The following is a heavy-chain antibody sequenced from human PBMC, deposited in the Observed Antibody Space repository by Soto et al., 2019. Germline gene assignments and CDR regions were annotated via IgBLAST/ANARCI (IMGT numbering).Heavy chain of an antibody. Sequence: SETLSLTCTVSGGSMRGFYWTWIRQPAGKGLEWIGRVYSSGGTHYSPSLKSRVTISLDTSKNQYSLRLLSVTDADTAVYFCARGQRFSDWFDPWGQGTLVTVSS. J-gene: IGHJ5*02. V-gene: IGHV4-4*07. CDR1: GGSMRGFY. CDR3: ARGQRFSDWFDP. CDR2: VYSSGGT. D-gene: IGHD3-3*01.